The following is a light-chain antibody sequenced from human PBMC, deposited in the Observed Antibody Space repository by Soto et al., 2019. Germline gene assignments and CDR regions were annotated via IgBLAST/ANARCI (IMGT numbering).Light chain of an antibody. J-gene: IGLJ1*01. CDR1: SSDVIGYDY. CDR3: SSYSTTNILV. V-gene: IGLV2-8*01. Sequence: QSALTQPPSASGSPGQSVTIPCTGASSDVIGYDYVSWYQQYPGKAPKLMIYEVIKRPSGVPDRFSGSKSGNTASLTVSGLQTEDEADYYCSSYSTTNILVFGSGTKLTVL. CDR2: EVI.